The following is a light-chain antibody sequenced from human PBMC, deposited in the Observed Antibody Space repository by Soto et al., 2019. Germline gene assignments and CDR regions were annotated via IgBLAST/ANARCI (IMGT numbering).Light chain of an antibody. V-gene: IGKV3-20*01. CDR2: GAS. CDR1: QSVATN. J-gene: IGKJ5*01. Sequence: TQSPATLSVFPGERATLSCRASQSVATNLAWYQQRPGQAPRLLIYGASKRAIGLPARFSGSGSGTDFTLTISRLEPEDFAVYYCQQYGSSLITFGQGTRLEIK. CDR3: QQYGSSLIT.